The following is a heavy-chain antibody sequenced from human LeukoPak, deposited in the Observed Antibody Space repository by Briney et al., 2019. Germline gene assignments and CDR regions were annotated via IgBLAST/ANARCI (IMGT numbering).Heavy chain of an antibody. CDR2: ISPSGGST. CDR1: GYTFTSNY. D-gene: IGHD5-24*01. CDR3: ARDNNGYNSGWFDP. Sequence: ASVKVSCKAFGYTFTSNYMHWVRQAPGQGPEWMGVISPSGGSTTYAQKFQGRVTITADESTSTAYMELSSLRSEDTAVYYCARDNNGYNSGWFDPWGQGTLVTVSS. V-gene: IGHV1-46*01. J-gene: IGHJ5*02.